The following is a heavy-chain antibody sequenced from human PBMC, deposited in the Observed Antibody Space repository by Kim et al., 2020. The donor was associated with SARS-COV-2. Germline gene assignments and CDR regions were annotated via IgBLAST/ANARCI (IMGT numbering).Heavy chain of an antibody. Sequence: SETLSLTCSVSGGSISSHYWSWIRQPPGKGLEWIGNIYYSGSTNYNPSLKSRVTISVDTSKNQFSLKLSSVTAADTAMYYCARDGGWLQNFDSWGQGTLVTVSS. D-gene: IGHD6-19*01. CDR2: IYYSGST. CDR3: ARDGGWLQNFDS. V-gene: IGHV4-59*11. J-gene: IGHJ4*02. CDR1: GGSISSHY.